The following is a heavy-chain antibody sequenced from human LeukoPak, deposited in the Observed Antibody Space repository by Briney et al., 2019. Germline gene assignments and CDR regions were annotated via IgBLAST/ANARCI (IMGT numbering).Heavy chain of an antibody. CDR3: ARDGFDGTGSY. D-gene: IGHD3-22*01. Sequence: PGGSLRLSCAASGLTFSSDGMNWVRQAPGMGLEWVSYIGGSGGDIYYADSVTGRFTISRDNAKNSLYLQMNSLRAEDTAVYYCARDGFDGTGSYWGQGTLVTVSS. CDR1: GLTFSSDG. CDR2: IGGSGGDI. J-gene: IGHJ4*02. V-gene: IGHV3-21*05.